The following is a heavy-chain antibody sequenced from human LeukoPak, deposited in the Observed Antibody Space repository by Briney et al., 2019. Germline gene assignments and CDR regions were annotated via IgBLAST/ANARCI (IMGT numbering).Heavy chain of an antibody. CDR2: INHSGST. J-gene: IGHJ6*03. V-gene: IGHV4-34*01. Sequence: SETLSLTCAVYGGSFSGYYWSWIRQPPGKGLEWIGEINHSGSTNYNPSLKSRVTISVDTSKNQFSLKLSSVTAADTAVYYCARMRAYCGGDCYSVGYYYYYMDVWGKGTTVTVSS. CDR3: ARMRAYCGGDCYSVGYYYYYMDV. D-gene: IGHD2-21*02. CDR1: GGSFSGYY.